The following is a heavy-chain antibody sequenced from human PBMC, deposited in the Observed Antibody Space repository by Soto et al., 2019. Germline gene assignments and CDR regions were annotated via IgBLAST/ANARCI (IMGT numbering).Heavy chain of an antibody. V-gene: IGHV4-59*01. CDR1: GGSISSYY. Sequence: SETLSLTCTVSGGSISSYYWSWIRQPPGKGLEWIGYIYYSGSTNYNPSLKSRVNTSVDTSKNQFSLKLSSVTDADTAVYYCARLAVAGVWFDPWGQGTLVTVS. D-gene: IGHD6-19*01. CDR3: ARLAVAGVWFDP. CDR2: IYYSGST. J-gene: IGHJ5*02.